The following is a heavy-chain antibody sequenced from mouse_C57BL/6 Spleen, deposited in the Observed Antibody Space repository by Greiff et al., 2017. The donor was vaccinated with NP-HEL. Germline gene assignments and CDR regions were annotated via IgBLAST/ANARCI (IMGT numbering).Heavy chain of an antibody. CDR3: ARSSTMVTTNWYFDV. CDR1: GYTFTSYW. J-gene: IGHJ1*03. Sequence: QVQLKQSGAELVRPGSSVKLSCKASGYTFTSYWMHWVKQRPIQGLEWIGNIDPSDSETHYNQKFKDKATLTVDKSSSTAYMQLSSLTSEDSAVYDCARSSTMVTTNWYFDVWGTGTTVTVSS. D-gene: IGHD2-2*01. V-gene: IGHV1-52*01. CDR2: IDPSDSET.